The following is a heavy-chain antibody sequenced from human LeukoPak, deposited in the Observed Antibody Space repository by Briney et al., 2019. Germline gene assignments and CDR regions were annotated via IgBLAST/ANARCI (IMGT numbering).Heavy chain of an antibody. CDR2: ISPNSGGT. V-gene: IGHV1-2*02. Sequence: ASVKVSCKASGYTFTGYYMHWVRQAPGQGLEWMGWISPNSGGTNYAQKFQDRVTMTRDTSISTAYVELSRLRSDDTAVYYCARVWRSTTYSSSWYYFDYWGQGTLVTVSS. J-gene: IGHJ4*02. D-gene: IGHD6-13*01. CDR3: ARVWRSTTYSSSWYYFDY. CDR1: GYTFTGYY.